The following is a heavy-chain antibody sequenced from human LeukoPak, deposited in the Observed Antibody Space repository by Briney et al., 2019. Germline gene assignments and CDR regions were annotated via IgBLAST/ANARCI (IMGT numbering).Heavy chain of an antibody. CDR2: INHSGST. J-gene: IGHJ6*04. V-gene: IGHV4-34*01. CDR3: ARGFYCSSTSCWSGMDV. D-gene: IGHD2-2*01. CDR1: GGSFSGYY. Sequence: SETLSLTCAVYGGSFSGYYWSWIRQPPGKGLEWTGEINHSGSTNYNPSLKSRVTISVDTSKNQFSLKLSSVTAADTAVYYCARGFYCSSTSCWSGMDVWGKGTTVTASS.